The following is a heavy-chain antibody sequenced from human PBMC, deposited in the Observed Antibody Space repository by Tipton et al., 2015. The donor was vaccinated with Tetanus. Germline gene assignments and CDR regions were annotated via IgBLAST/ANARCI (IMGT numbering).Heavy chain of an antibody. V-gene: IGHV1-8*01. CDR3: AKFQGEGYCRSTSCYDYYYYGMDV. J-gene: IGHJ6*02. CDR1: GYTFTSYD. D-gene: IGHD2-2*01. CDR2: MNPNSGNT. Sequence: QSGAEVKKPGASVKVSCKASGYTFTSYDINWVRQATGQGLEWMGWMNPNSGNTGYAQKFQGRVTMTRNTSISTAYMELSSLRSEDTAVYYCAKFQGEGYCRSTSCYDYYYYGMDVWGQGTTVTVSS.